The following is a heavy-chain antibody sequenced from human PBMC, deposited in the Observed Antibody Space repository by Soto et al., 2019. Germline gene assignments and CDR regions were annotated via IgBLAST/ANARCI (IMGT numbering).Heavy chain of an antibody. CDR1: GFTFDDYA. V-gene: IGHV3-9*01. CDR3: VKVSYSSLTTLGSAFDV. Sequence: QLVESGGGLVQPGRSLRLSCAASGFTFDDYAMHWVRQAPGKGLEWVSGISWSGDNMAYADSVKGRFITSRDNVKNSPYLQMNSLRVEDTALYHCVKVSYSSLTTLGSAFDVWGQGTMVTVS. J-gene: IGHJ3*01. CDR2: ISWSGDNM. D-gene: IGHD4-4*01.